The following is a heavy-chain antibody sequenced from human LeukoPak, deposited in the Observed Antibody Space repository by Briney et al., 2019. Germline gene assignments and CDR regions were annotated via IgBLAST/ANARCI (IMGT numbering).Heavy chain of an antibody. D-gene: IGHD6-13*01. CDR2: IHPGDTDT. J-gene: IGHJ4*02. CDR3: ARQGGTAAAGAFNY. V-gene: IGHV5-51*01. Sequence: GESPKISCKGSGYSFTTYWLGWVRPVPGKGLEWMGIIHPGDTDTRYSPSFQGQVTISADRSIGTAYLQWSSLKASDTAMYYCARQGGTAAAGAFNYWGQGTPVTVSS. CDR1: GYSFTTYW.